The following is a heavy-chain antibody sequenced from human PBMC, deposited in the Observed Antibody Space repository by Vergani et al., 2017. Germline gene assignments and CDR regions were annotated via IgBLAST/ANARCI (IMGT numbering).Heavy chain of an antibody. CDR1: GGSISSSSYY. Sequence: QLQLQESGPGLVKPSETLSLTCTVSGGSISSSSYYWGWIRQPPGKGLEWIGSIYYSGSTYYNPSLKSRVTISAATSKNQFSLKLSSVTAADTAVYYCARDLGHILTIVPEPGAFDIWGQGTMVTVSS. CDR3: ARDLGHILTIVPEPGAFDI. V-gene: IGHV4-39*07. CDR2: IYYSGST. J-gene: IGHJ3*02. D-gene: IGHD3-9*01.